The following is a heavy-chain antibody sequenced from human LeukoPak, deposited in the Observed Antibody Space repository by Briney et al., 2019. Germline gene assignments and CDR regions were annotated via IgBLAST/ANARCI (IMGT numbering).Heavy chain of an antibody. CDR2: IYYTGST. V-gene: IGHV4-59*08. CDR1: GGSISSYY. J-gene: IGHJ4*02. CDR3: ARRGGHGGSFDY. D-gene: IGHD4-23*01. Sequence: SETLSLTCTVSGGSISSYYWGWIRQPPGKGLEWIGYIYYTGSTNYNPSLKSRVTISVDTSKNQFSLKLSSVTAADTAVYYCARRGGHGGSFDYWGQGTLVTVSS.